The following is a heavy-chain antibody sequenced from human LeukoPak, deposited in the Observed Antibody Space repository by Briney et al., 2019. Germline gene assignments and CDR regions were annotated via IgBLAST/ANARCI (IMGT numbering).Heavy chain of an antibody. D-gene: IGHD1-7*01. CDR3: ARGPTYNWNYYFDY. CDR1: GGSISSGGYY. Sequence: SQTLSLTCTVSGGSISSGGYYWSWIRQHPGKGLEWIGYIYYSGSTNYNPSLKSRVTISVDTSKNQFSLKLSSVTAADTAVYYCARGPTYNWNYYFDYWGQGTLVTVSS. J-gene: IGHJ4*02. CDR2: IYYSGST. V-gene: IGHV4-31*03.